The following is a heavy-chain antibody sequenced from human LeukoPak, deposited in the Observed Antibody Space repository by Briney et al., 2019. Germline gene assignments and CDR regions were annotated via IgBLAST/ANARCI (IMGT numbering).Heavy chain of an antibody. CDR2: ILYDGSNK. D-gene: IGHD1-26*01. CDR3: ARVRSGSYFSDAFDI. CDR1: GFTFSSYG. J-gene: IGHJ3*02. Sequence: GGSLRLSCAASGFTFSSYGMHWVRQAPGKGLEWVAVILYDGSNKYYADSVEGRFTISRDNSKNTVYVEMNSLRAEDTAVYYCARVRSGSYFSDAFDIWGQGTMVTVSS. V-gene: IGHV3-30*03.